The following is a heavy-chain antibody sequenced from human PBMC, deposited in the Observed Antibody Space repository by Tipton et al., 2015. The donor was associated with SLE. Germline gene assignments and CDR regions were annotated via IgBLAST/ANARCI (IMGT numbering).Heavy chain of an antibody. CDR3: ARAVRYDSSRGYFDY. Sequence: LRLSYTVSGYSISSGYYWGWIRQPPGKGLEWIGSIYHSGSTYYNPSLKSRVTISVDTSKNQFSLKLSSVTAADTAVYYCARAVRYDSSRGYFDYWGQGTLVTVSS. D-gene: IGHD3-3*01. J-gene: IGHJ4*02. CDR2: IYHSGST. CDR1: GYSISSGYY. V-gene: IGHV4-38-2*02.